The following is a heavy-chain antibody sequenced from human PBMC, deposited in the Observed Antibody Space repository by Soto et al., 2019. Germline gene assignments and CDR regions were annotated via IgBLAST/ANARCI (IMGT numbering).Heavy chain of an antibody. V-gene: IGHV5-51*01. Sequence: ELQLVQSGAVVKKPGESVKTSCQGSENSFNSYWIGWLRPMPGKGLEWMGIIFPGDSVTRNSPSFQGQVTMSLAKSIRTAYVEWSSLKASDTAMYYCARHRSSGLDASDIWGQGTMVTVSS. CDR1: ENSFNSYW. D-gene: IGHD6-19*01. CDR3: ARHRSSGLDASDI. J-gene: IGHJ3*02. CDR2: IFPGDSVT.